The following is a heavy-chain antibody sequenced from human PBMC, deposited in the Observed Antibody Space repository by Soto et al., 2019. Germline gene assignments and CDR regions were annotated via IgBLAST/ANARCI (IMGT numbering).Heavy chain of an antibody. J-gene: IGHJ5*02. CDR1: GFTFSKFE. CDR2: ITGSGNAQ. V-gene: IGHV3-48*03. Sequence: SGGALVQPGGSLRLSCVASGFTFSKFEIIWVRQAPGKGLEWLSYITGSGNAQHYANSVRGRFTISRDNAKNSLYLQLSGVRVDDTAVYYCARDHEGGGIGWFAPWGQGTLVTVSS. CDR3: ARDHEGGGIGWFAP. D-gene: IGHD1-26*01.